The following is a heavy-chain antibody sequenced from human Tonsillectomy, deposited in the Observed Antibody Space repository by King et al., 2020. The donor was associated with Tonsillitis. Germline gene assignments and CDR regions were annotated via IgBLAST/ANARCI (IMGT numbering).Heavy chain of an antibody. D-gene: IGHD4-17*01. CDR3: VGGGTVTTLSWFDP. Sequence: VQLVESGGGVVQPGRSLRLSCAASGFTFSSYAMHWVRQAPGKGLEWVAVISYDGSNKYYADSVKGRFTISRDNSKNTLYLQMNSLRAEDTAVYYCVGGGTVTTLSWFDPWGQGTLVTVSS. CDR2: ISYDGSNK. CDR1: GFTFSSYA. V-gene: IGHV3-30-3*01. J-gene: IGHJ5*02.